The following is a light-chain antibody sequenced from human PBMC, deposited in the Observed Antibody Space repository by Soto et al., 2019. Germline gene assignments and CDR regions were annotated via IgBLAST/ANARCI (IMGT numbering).Light chain of an antibody. CDR3: LQQNTYPLP. CDR1: QGIRKD. V-gene: IGKV1-17*01. Sequence: DIQMTQSPSSLSASVGDRVTITCLSSQGIRKDLCWYQQRPGKAPKRLIFGASSLQSGVPSRFSGSASGTEFTRTIRSPQPEDLATYFCLQQNTYPLPFEGGTKVDLK. CDR2: GAS. J-gene: IGKJ4*01.